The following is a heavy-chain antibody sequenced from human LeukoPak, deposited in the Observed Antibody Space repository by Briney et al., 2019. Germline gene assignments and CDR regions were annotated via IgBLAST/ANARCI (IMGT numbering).Heavy chain of an antibody. V-gene: IGHV4-4*07. CDR1: GGSFSGYY. J-gene: IGHJ4*02. CDR2: IYTSGST. Sequence: SETLSLTCAVYGGSFSGYYWSWIRQPAGKGLEWIGRIYTSGSTNYNPSLKSRVTMSVDTSKNQFSLKLSSVTAADTAVYYCARDRGTGPFDYWGQGTLVTVSS. D-gene: IGHD1/OR15-1a*01. CDR3: ARDRGTGPFDY.